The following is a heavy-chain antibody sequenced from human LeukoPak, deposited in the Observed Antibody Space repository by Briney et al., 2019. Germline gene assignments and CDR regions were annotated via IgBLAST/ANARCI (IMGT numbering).Heavy chain of an antibody. Sequence: PGGSLRLSCAASGFTFSSYGIHWVRQAPGKGLEWVAVISSDGRITYYADSVKGRFTISRDNSKSTMYVQMNSLRTEDTAVYYCTKEGAVTGSIWFDHWGQGTLVTVPS. D-gene: IGHD6-19*01. CDR2: ISSDGRIT. CDR3: TKEGAVTGSIWFDH. V-gene: IGHV3-30*18. J-gene: IGHJ5*02. CDR1: GFTFSSYG.